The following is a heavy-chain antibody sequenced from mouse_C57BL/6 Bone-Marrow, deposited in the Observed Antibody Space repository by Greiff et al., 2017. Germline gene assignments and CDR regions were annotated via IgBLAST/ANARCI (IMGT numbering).Heavy chain of an antibody. D-gene: IGHD1-1*01. J-gene: IGHJ4*01. V-gene: IGHV1-54*01. CDR3: ARRLRGMDY. Sequence: VKLMESGAELVRPGTSVKVSCKASGYAFTNYLIEWVKQRPGQGLEWIGVINPGSGGTNYNEKFKGKATLTADKSSSTAYMQLSSLTSEDSAVYFCARRLRGMDYWGQGTSVTVSS. CDR2: INPGSGGT. CDR1: GYAFTNYL.